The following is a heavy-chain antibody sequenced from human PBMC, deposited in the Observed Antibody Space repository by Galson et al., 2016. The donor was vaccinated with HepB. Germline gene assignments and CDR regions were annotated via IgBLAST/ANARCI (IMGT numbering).Heavy chain of an antibody. D-gene: IGHD6-13*01. Sequence: FLRLSCAASGFTFSSYGMHWVRQAPGKGLEWVEVIWYEGSNKYYAESVKSRFTISRDNSKNTLYLQMNSLRAADTAVYYCARGFLAATCILYYYYGMDVWGQGTTVTVSS. V-gene: IGHV3-33*01. CDR2: IWYEGSNK. CDR3: ARGFLAATCILYYYYGMDV. J-gene: IGHJ6*02. CDR1: GFTFSSYG.